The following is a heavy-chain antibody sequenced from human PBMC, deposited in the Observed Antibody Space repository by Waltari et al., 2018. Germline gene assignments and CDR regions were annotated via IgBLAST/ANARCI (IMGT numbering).Heavy chain of an antibody. CDR3: ARDRSGSYSSSWYWFDP. J-gene: IGHJ5*02. V-gene: IGHV1-18*01. Sequence: QVQLVQSGAEVKNPGASVKVSCKASGYTFTTYGISWVRQAPGQGLEWMGWISAYNGNTNYAQKLQGRVTMTTDTSTSTAYMELRSLRSDDTAVYYCARDRSGSYSSSWYWFDPWGQGTLVTVSS. D-gene: IGHD6-13*01. CDR2: ISAYNGNT. CDR1: GYTFTTYG.